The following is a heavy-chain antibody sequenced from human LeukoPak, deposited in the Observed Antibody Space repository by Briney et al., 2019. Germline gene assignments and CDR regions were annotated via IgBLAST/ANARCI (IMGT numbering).Heavy chain of an antibody. D-gene: IGHD6-13*01. V-gene: IGHV4-34*01. J-gene: IGHJ5*02. CDR1: GGSFSGYY. CDR3: ARRPRSSWYLGWFDP. CDR2: INHSGST. Sequence: SETLSLTCAVYGGSFSGYYWGWIRQPPGKGLEWIGEINHSGSTNYNPSLKSRVTISVDTSKNQFSLKLSSVTAADTAVYYCARRPRSSWYLGWFDPWGQGTLVTVSS.